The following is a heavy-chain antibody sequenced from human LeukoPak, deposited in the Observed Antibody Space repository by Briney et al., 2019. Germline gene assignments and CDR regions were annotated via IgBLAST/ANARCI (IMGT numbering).Heavy chain of an antibody. J-gene: IGHJ5*02. CDR1: GYTFTSYD. CDR3: ARDGYDILTGYRPDWFDP. CDR2: MNPNSGNT. V-gene: IGHV1-8*01. Sequence: ASVKVSCKASGYTFTSYDINWVRQATGQGLEWMGWMNPNSGNTGYAQKFQGRVTMTRNTSISTAYMELSSLRSEDTAVYYCARDGYDILTGYRPDWFDPWGQGTLVTVSS. D-gene: IGHD3-9*01.